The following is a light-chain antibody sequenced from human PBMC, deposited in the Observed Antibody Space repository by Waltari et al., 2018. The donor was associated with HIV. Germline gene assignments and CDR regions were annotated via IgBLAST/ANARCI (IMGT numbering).Light chain of an antibody. CDR3: QHRTTWPPT. V-gene: IGKV3-11*01. CDR1: QSVQEF. Sequence: EIVLTQSPAILSVSPGETATLSCRANQSVQEFLAWYQRRPGQVPRLVVYDASKRAAGVPDRFSGSGSGTDFTLTISGLEPEDVAFYYCQHRTTWPPTFGGGTRVEIE. CDR2: DAS. J-gene: IGKJ4*01.